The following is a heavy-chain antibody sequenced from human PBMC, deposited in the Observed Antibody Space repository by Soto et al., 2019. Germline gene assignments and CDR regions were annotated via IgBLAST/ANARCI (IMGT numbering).Heavy chain of an antibody. CDR1: GYTFTSYG. V-gene: IGHV1-18*01. CDR2: ISAYNGNT. D-gene: IGHD2-8*01. J-gene: IGHJ6*03. Sequence: GASVKVSCKASGYTFTSYGISWVRQAPGQGLEWMGWISAYNGNTNYAQKLQGRVTMTTDTSTSTAYMELRSLRSDDTAVYYCARGYCTNGVCLALPHDYYYYMDVWGKGTTVTVSS. CDR3: ARGYCTNGVCLALPHDYYYYMDV.